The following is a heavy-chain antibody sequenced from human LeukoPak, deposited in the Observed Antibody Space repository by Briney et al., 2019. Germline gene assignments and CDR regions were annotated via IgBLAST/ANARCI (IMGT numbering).Heavy chain of an antibody. CDR2: IYYSGST. CDR1: GGSISSYY. J-gene: IGHJ6*03. Sequence: SETLSLTCTVSGGSISSYYWSWIRQPPGKGLEWIGYIYYSGSTNYNPSLKSRVTISVDTSKNQFSLKLSSVTAADTAVYYCARDAYSGYGPPDYYMDVWGKGTTVTVSS. V-gene: IGHV4-59*01. D-gene: IGHD5-12*01. CDR3: ARDAYSGYGPPDYYMDV.